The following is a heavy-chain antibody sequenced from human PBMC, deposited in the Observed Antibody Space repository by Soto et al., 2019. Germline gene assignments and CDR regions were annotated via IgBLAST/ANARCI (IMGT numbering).Heavy chain of an antibody. V-gene: IGHV1-18*01. Sequence: QVQLVQSGAEVKKPGASVKVSCKASGYTFTSYGISWVRQAPGQGLEWMGWISAYNGNTNYAQKLQGRVTMTTDTSTSTAYMELRILRSDDTAVYYCARAYSGYDYGYYYYYGMDVWGQGTTVTVSS. CDR3: ARAYSGYDYGYYYYYGMDV. CDR2: ISAYNGNT. D-gene: IGHD5-12*01. J-gene: IGHJ6*02. CDR1: GYTFTSYG.